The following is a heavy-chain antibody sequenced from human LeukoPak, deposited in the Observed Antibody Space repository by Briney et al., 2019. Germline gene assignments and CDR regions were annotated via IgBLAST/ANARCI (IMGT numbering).Heavy chain of an antibody. CDR3: ARDQCSGGSCYPGDYNWFDP. D-gene: IGHD2-15*01. CDR2: IIPIFGTA. CDR1: GGTFSSYA. J-gene: IGHJ5*02. V-gene: IGHV1-69*13. Sequence: SVKVPCKASGGTFSSYAISWVRQAPGQGLEWMGGIIPIFGTANYAQKFQGRVTITADESTSTAYMELSSLRSEDTAVYYCARDQCSGGSCYPGDYNWFDPWGQGTLVTVSS.